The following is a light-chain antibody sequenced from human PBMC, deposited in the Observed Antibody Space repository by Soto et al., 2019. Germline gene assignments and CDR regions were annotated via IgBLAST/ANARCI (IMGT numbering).Light chain of an antibody. V-gene: IGKV1-5*01. CDR1: QSISTW. CDR2: DAS. J-gene: IGKJ2*01. Sequence: DIQMTQSPSTLSASVGDRVTITCRASQSISTWLAWYQQKPGKAPKLLIYDASSLEGGVPSRFSGSGSGTDFTITISSLQPDDFATYYCQQYNSYSPGYTFGQGTRLEI. CDR3: QQYNSYSPGYT.